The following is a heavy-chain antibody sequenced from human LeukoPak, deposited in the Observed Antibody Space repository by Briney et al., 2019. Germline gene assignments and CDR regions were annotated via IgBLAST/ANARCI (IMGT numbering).Heavy chain of an antibody. Sequence: SVKVSCKASGYTFTSYDINWVRQAPGQGLEWMGRIIPIFGTANYAQKFQGRVTITTDESTSTAYMELSSLRSEDTAVYYCASIRRVGATSYFDYWGQGTLVTASS. D-gene: IGHD1-26*01. CDR2: IIPIFGTA. CDR1: GYTFTSYD. J-gene: IGHJ4*02. CDR3: ASIRRVGATSYFDY. V-gene: IGHV1-69*05.